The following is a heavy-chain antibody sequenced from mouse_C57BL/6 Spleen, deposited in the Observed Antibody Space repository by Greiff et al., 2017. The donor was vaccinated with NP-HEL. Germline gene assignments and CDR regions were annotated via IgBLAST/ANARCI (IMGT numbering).Heavy chain of an antibody. J-gene: IGHJ4*01. V-gene: IGHV1-81*01. CDR2: IYPRSGNT. Sequence: QVQLQQSGAELARPGASVKLSCKASGYTFTSYGISWVKQRTGQGLEWIGEIYPRSGNTYYNEKFKGKATLTADKSSSTAYMELRSLTSEDSAVYFCAYSNYVGVYYYAMDYWGQGTSVTVSS. CDR3: AYSNYVGVYYYAMDY. CDR1: GYTFTSYG. D-gene: IGHD2-5*01.